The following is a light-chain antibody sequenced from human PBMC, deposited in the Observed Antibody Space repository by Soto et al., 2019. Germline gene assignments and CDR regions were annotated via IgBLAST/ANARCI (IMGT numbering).Light chain of an antibody. CDR2: EIS. CDR3: SSYTSRSTLV. Sequence: QSALTQPASVSGSPGQSITISCTGTSSDVGGYNYVSWYQQHPGKAPKLMIYEISNRPSGVSNRFSGSKSGNTASLTISGLRAEDEADYYCSSYTSRSTLVFGGGTKVTVL. V-gene: IGLV2-14*01. J-gene: IGLJ3*02. CDR1: SSDVGGYNY.